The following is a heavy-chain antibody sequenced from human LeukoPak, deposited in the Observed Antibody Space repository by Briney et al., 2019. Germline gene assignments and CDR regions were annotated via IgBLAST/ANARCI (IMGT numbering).Heavy chain of an antibody. CDR1: GFTFSSYA. Sequence: PGRSLRLSCAVSGFTFSSYAMHWVRQAPGKGLEWVAVISYDGSNKYYADSVKGRFTISRDNSKNTLYLQMNSLRAEDTAVYYCASYIAVGRPFDYWGQGTLVTVSS. D-gene: IGHD6-19*01. V-gene: IGHV3-30*14. J-gene: IGHJ4*02. CDR3: ASYIAVGRPFDY. CDR2: ISYDGSNK.